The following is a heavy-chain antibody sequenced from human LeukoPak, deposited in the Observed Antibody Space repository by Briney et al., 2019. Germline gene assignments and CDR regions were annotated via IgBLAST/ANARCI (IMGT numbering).Heavy chain of an antibody. CDR2: INHSGST. D-gene: IGHD6-19*01. CDR1: GGSFSGYY. Sequence: SETLSLTCAVYGGSFSGYYWSWIRQSPGKGLEWIGEINHSGSTNYNPSLKSRVTISVDTSKNQFSLKLSSVTAADTAVYYCASARTEWIAVAGTWDYWGREPWSPSPQ. CDR3: ASARTEWIAVAGTWDY. V-gene: IGHV4-34*01. J-gene: IGHJ4*02.